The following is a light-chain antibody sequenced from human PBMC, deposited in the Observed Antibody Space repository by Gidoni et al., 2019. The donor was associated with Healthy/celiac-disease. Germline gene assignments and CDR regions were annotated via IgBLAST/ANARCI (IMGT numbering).Light chain of an antibody. V-gene: IGKV3-20*01. CDR3: QQYGSSPLT. CDR2: GAS. J-gene: IGKJ3*01. CDR1: QSVSSSY. Sequence: IVLTQSPGTPSLSPGERATLSCRASQSVSSSYLAWYQQKPGQAPRLLIYGASSRATGIPDRFSGSGSGTDFTLTISRLEPEDFAVYYCQQYGSSPLTFGPGTKVDIK.